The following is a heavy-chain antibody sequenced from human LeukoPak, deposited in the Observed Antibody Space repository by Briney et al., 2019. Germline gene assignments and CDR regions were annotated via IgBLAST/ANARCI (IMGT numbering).Heavy chain of an antibody. J-gene: IGHJ4*02. Sequence: PGGSLRLSCAASGFTVSSNYMSWVRQAPGKGLEWVSAISGSGGSTYYADSVKGRFTISRDNSKNTLYLQMNSLRAEDTAVYYCVGRSGSYYFWGQGTLVTVSS. D-gene: IGHD1-26*01. V-gene: IGHV3-23*01. CDR2: ISGSGGST. CDR3: VGRSGSYYF. CDR1: GFTVSSNY.